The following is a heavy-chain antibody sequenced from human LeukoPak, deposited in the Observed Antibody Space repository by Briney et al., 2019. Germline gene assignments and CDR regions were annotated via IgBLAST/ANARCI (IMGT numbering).Heavy chain of an antibody. CDR2: INPSGGST. J-gene: IGHJ3*02. CDR1: GYTFTSYG. V-gene: IGHV1-46*01. D-gene: IGHD3-10*01. CDR3: ARDSRLLWFGELSVGAFDI. Sequence: ASVKVSCKASGYTFTSYGISWVRQAPGQGLEWMGIINPSGGSTSYAQKFQGRVTMTRDTSTSTVYMELSSLRSEDTAVYYCARDSRLLWFGELSVGAFDIWGQGTMVTVSS.